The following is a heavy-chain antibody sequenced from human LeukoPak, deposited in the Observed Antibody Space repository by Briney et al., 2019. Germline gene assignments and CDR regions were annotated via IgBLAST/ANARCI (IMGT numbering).Heavy chain of an antibody. D-gene: IGHD2-2*02. J-gene: IGHJ5*02. CDR2: IIPIFGIA. V-gene: IGHV1-69*04. Sequence: ASVKVSCKASGGTFSSYAISWVRQAPGQGLEWMGRIIPIFGIANYAQKFQGRVTITADKSTSTAYMELSSLRSEDTAVYYCARTLGYCSSTSCYTSDIGWFDPWGQGTLVTVSS. CDR3: ARTLGYCSSTSCYTSDIGWFDP. CDR1: GGTFSSYA.